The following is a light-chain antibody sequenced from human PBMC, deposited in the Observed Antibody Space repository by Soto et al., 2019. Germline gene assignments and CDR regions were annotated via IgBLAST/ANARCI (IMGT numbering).Light chain of an antibody. CDR1: SSDVGSYKL. CDR3: CSYAGSSTSVV. V-gene: IGLV2-23*01. Sequence: QSALTQHASVSGSPGQSITISCTGTSSDVGSYKLVSWYQQHPGKAPKLMIYAGSKRPSGVSNRFSGSKSGNTASLTISGLQAEDEADYYCCSYAGSSTSVVFGGGTKLTVL. J-gene: IGLJ2*01. CDR2: AGS.